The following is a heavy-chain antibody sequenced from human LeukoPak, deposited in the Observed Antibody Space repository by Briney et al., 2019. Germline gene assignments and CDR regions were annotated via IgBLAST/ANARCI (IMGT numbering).Heavy chain of an antibody. J-gene: IGHJ4*02. CDR3: ARARPYYDILTGPLDY. D-gene: IGHD3-9*01. CDR1: GYTFTGYY. V-gene: IGHV1-2*02. CDR2: INPNSGGT. Sequence: TSVKVSCKASGYTFTGYYMHWVRQAPGQGLEWMGWINPNSGGTNYAQKFQGRVTMTRDTSISTAYMELSRLRSDDTAVYYCARARPYYDILTGPLDYWGQGTLVTVSS.